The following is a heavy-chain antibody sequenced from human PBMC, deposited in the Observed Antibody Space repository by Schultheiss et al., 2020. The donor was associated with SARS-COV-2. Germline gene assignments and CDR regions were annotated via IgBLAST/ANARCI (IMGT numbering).Heavy chain of an antibody. V-gene: IGHV4-34*01. CDR3: ARDRSMATGAFDY. CDR1: GGSFSGYY. D-gene: IGHD5-24*01. CDR2: INHSGST. Sequence: SETLSLSYAVYGGSFSGYYWSWIRQPPGKGLEWIGEINHSGSTNYNPSLKSRVTISVDTSKNQFSLKLNSVTPEDTAVYYCARDRSMATGAFDYLGQATLVPGPS. J-gene: IGHJ4*02.